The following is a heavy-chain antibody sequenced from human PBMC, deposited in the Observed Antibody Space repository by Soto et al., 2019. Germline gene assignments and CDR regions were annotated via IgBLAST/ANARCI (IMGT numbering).Heavy chain of an antibody. CDR2: VNATAGTT. Sequence: DVQLVDSGGGLVQPGGSLRLSCAASGFTFSNYGISRGRQAPGKGLEWVSLVNATAGTTYYTDSVKGRFTISRDNSRNTVYLQMNSLRADDTAVYYCAKDRLAGGFDYWGQGTLVTVSS. V-gene: IGHV3-23*04. CDR3: AKDRLAGGFDY. J-gene: IGHJ4*02. D-gene: IGHD3-16*01. CDR1: GFTFSNYG.